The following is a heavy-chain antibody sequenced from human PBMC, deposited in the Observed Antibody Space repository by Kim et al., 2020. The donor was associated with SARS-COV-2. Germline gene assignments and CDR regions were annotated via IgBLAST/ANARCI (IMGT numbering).Heavy chain of an antibody. CDR1: GFTFSSYA. V-gene: IGHV3-23*03. Sequence: GGSLRLSCAASGFTFSSYAMSWVRQAPGKGLEWVSVIYSGGSSTYYADSVKGRFTISRDNSKNTLYLQMNSLRAEDTAVYYCAKAPWGYSYHYGMDVWGQGTTVTVSS. J-gene: IGHJ6*02. D-gene: IGHD5-18*01. CDR2: IYSGGSST. CDR3: AKAPWGYSYHYGMDV.